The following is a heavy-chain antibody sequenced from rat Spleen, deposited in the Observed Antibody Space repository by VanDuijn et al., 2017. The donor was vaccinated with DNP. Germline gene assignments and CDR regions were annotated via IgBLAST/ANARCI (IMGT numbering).Heavy chain of an antibody. Sequence: EVQLQESGPGLVKPSQSLSLTCSVTGYSITSGYGWNWIRKFPGNKLEWLGYINSAGSTNCNPPLKSQISITRDTYKNQFFLHLTSVTTEVTATYYCARWGSYTLDYWGQGVMVTVSS. D-gene: IGHD1-2*01. V-gene: IGHV3-3*01. CDR2: INSAGST. CDR1: GYSITSGYG. J-gene: IGHJ2*01. CDR3: ARWGSYTLDY.